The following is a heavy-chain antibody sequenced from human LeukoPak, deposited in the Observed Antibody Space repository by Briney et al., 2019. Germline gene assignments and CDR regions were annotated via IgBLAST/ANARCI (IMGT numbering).Heavy chain of an antibody. V-gene: IGHV4-34*01. CDR2: INHSGST. D-gene: IGHD6-13*01. Sequence: SETLSLTCAVYGGSFSGYYWSWIRQPPGKGLEWIGEINHSGSTNYNPSLKSRVTISVDPSKNQFSLKLSSVTAADTAVYYCAREHSSSWYPLDYWGQGTLVTVSS. CDR3: AREHSSSWYPLDY. CDR1: GGSFSGYY. J-gene: IGHJ4*02.